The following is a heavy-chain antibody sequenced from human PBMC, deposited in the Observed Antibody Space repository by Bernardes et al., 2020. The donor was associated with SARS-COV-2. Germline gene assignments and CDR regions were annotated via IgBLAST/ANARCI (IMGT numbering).Heavy chain of an antibody. V-gene: IGHV4-34*01. D-gene: IGHD3-10*01. CDR2: IYHSGST. J-gene: IGHJ5*02. Sequence: SETLSLTCAVYGGSFSGYYWSWIRQPPGKGLEWIGEIYHSGSTNYNPSLKSRVTISVDTSKNQFSLKLSSVTAADTALYYCAREGYGSGSYYTRTTNWFDPWGQGTLVTVSS. CDR1: GGSFSGYY. CDR3: AREGYGSGSYYTRTTNWFDP.